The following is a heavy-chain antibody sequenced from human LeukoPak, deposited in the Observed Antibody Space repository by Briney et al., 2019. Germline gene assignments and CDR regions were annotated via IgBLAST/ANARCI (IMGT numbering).Heavy chain of an antibody. D-gene: IGHD5-24*01. CDR2: IYHSGST. CDR1: GGSISSKNW. J-gene: IGHJ4*02. Sequence: PSETLSLTCAVSGGSISSKNWWIWVRQSPEKGLEWIGEIYHSGSTNYNPSLKSRVTMSVDKSKNQFSLRLSSVTAADTAIYYCARGERWLQLRQYYFDYWGQGTLVTVSS. CDR3: ARGERWLQLRQYYFDY. V-gene: IGHV4-4*02.